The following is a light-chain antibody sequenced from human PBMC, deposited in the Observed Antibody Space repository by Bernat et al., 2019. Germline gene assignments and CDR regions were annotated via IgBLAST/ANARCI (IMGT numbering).Light chain of an antibody. CDR2: SNN. CDR3: AAWDDSLNGRV. J-gene: IGLJ3*02. V-gene: IGLV1-44*01. Sequence: QSVLTQPPSASGTPGQRVTISCSGSSSNSGRNNVNWYQQLPGTAPKLLIYSNNQRPSGVPDRFSGSKSGTSASLAISGLQSEDEADYYCAAWDDSLNGRVFGGGPKLTVL. CDR1: SSNSGRNN.